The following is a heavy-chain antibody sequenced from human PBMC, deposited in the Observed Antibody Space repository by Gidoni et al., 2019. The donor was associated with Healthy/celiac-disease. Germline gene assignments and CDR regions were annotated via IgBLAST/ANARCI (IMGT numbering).Heavy chain of an antibody. J-gene: IGHJ4*02. D-gene: IGHD2-15*01. V-gene: IGHV3-30*02. CDR1: GFTFSTYA. CDR2: IRYDGSNK. Sequence: QVQLVESGGGVVQPGGSLRLSCAASGFTFSTYAMHWVRQAPGKGLEWVAFIRYDGSNKYYAESVKGRFTICRDNSKNTLYLQMNSLRAEDTAVYYCAKEGRGCSGGSCRAGYYFDYWGQGTLVTVSS. CDR3: AKEGRGCSGGSCRAGYYFDY.